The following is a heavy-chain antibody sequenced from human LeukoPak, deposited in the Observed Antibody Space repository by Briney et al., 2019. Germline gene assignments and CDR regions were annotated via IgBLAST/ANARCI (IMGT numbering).Heavy chain of an antibody. J-gene: IGHJ3*01. V-gene: IGHV6-1*01. CDR3: ARKSEGAFDV. Sequence: SQTLSLTCAISGDSVSSNSAAWTWIRQSPSRGLEWLGRTYYRSKWYNDYVVSVKSRITINPDTAKNQFSLQLNSVTPEDTAVYYCARKSEGAFDVWGQGTMVNVSS. CDR2: TYYRSKWYN. CDR1: GDSVSSNSAA.